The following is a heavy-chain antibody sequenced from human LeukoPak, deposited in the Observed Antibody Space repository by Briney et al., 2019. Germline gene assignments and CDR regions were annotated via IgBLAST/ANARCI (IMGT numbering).Heavy chain of an antibody. CDR2: MYSGGST. CDR3: ARAFYDSRGYGMDV. D-gene: IGHD3-22*01. J-gene: IGHJ6*02. CDR1: GFTVSSNY. V-gene: IGHV3-53*01. Sequence: GGSLRLSCAASGFTVSSNYMSWVRQAPGKGLEWVAVMYSGGSTYYADSVKGRFTISRDNSKNTLYAQMNSLRAEDTAVYYCARAFYDSRGYGMDVWGQGTTVTVSS.